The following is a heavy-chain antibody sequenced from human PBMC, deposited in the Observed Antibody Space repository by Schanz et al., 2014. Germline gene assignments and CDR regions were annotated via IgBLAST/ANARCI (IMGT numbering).Heavy chain of an antibody. Sequence: EEQLVESGGGLVQPGRSLRLSCVVSGFSVSNTYMHWVRQAPGKGLEWVSIIYSAGGTYYADSVKGRFTISRDNAKNSLYLQMNSRREEDTAVCYCARDPDPPLAAKGQNFDYWGQGTLVAVSS. D-gene: IGHD6-13*01. V-gene: IGHV3-66*01. J-gene: IGHJ4*02. CDR2: IYSAGGT. CDR1: GFSVSNTY. CDR3: ARDPDPPLAAKGQNFDY.